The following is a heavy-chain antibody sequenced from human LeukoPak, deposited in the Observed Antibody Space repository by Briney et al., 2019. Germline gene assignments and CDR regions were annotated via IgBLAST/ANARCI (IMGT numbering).Heavy chain of an antibody. CDR3: ARDDPFPVAGTIDY. D-gene: IGHD6-19*01. Sequence: ASVKVSCKASGYTFTSCGISWVRQAPGQGLEWMGWISAYNGNTNYAQRLQGRVTMTTDTSTSTAYMELRSLRSDDTAVYYCARDDPFPVAGTIDYWGQGTLVTVSS. CDR1: GYTFTSCG. CDR2: ISAYNGNT. V-gene: IGHV1-18*01. J-gene: IGHJ4*02.